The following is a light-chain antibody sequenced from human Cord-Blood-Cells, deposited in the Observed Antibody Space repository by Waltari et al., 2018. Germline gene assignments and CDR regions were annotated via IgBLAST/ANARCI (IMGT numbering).Light chain of an antibody. Sequence: QSVLTQPPSASGTPGQRVTISCSGSSSNLGSTTLNWYQQPPGTAPKLLIYSNNQRPSGVPDRFSGSKSGTSASLAISGLQSEDEADYYCAAWDDSLNGPVFGGGTKLTVL. J-gene: IGLJ3*02. CDR1: SSNLGSTT. CDR3: AAWDDSLNGPV. V-gene: IGLV1-44*01. CDR2: SNN.